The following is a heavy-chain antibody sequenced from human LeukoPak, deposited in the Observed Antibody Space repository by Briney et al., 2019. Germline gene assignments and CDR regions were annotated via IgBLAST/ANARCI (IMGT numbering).Heavy chain of an antibody. CDR2: INHSGST. Sequence: SETLSLTCAVYGGSFSGYYWSWIRQPPGKGLEWIGEINHSGSTNYNPSLKSRVTISVDTSKNQFSLKLGSVTAADTAVYYCARSGSGRDYYYYYYMDVWGKGTTVTVSS. V-gene: IGHV4-34*01. CDR3: ARSGSGRDYYYYYYMDV. CDR1: GGSFSGYY. D-gene: IGHD2-15*01. J-gene: IGHJ6*03.